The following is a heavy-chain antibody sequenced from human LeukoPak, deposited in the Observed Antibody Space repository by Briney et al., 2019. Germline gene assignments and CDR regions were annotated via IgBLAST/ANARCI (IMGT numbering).Heavy chain of an antibody. V-gene: IGHV3-13*03. CDR3: AKVKAQQLVRLSFDS. CDR1: GFTFSSYD. Sequence: GGSLRLSCAACGFTFSSYDMHWVRQATGKGLEWVSAIGTAGDTYYPGSVKGQFTISRENAKNSLYLQMNSLRAGDTAVYYCAKVKAQQLVRLSFDSWGPGTLVTVSS. J-gene: IGHJ4*02. D-gene: IGHD6-13*01. CDR2: IGTAGDT.